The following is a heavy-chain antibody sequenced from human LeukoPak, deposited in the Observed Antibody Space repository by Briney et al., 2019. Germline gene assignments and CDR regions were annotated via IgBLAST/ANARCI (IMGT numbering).Heavy chain of an antibody. V-gene: IGHV3-21*04. CDR3: ATCSSDCYSDAFDI. Sequence: PGGSLRLSCAASGFTFSSYSMNWVRQAPGKGLEWVSSISSSSSYIYYADSVKGRFTISRDNAKNSLYLQMNSLRAEDTAVYYCATCSSDCYSDAFDIWGQGTMVTVSS. D-gene: IGHD2-15*01. CDR1: GFTFSSYS. J-gene: IGHJ3*02. CDR2: ISSSSSYI.